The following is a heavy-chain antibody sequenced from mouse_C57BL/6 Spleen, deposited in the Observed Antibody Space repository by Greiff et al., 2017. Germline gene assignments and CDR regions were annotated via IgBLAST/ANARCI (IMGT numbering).Heavy chain of an antibody. D-gene: IGHD2-5*01. V-gene: IGHV5-4*01. J-gene: IGHJ2*01. CDR3: ARDWHSNHYFDY. CDR2: ISDGGSYT. CDR1: GFTFSSYA. Sequence: EVKLVESGGGLVKPGGSLKLSCVASGFTFSSYAMSWVRPTPEKRLEWVAPISDGGSYTYYPDNVKGRFTISRDNAKNNLYLQMSHLKSEDTAMYYCARDWHSNHYFDYWGQGTTLTVSS.